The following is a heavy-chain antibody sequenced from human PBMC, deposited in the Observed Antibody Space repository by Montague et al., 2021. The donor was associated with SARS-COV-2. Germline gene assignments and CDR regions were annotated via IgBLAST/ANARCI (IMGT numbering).Heavy chain of an antibody. J-gene: IGHJ3*02. CDR2: TYYRSEWYH. V-gene: IGHV6-1*01. Sequence: CAISGDSVSSNTATWNWIRQSPSRGLEWLGRTYYRSEWYHDYAISLKSRITINPDTSKNQFSLQLSSVAPEDTAVFYCARTTTRMLYPENAFDIWGQGTMVTGSS. CDR3: ARTTTRMLYPENAFDI. CDR1: GDSVSSNTAT. D-gene: IGHD2-15*01.